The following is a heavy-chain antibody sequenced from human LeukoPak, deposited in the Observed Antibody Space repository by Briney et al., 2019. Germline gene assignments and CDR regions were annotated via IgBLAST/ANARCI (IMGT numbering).Heavy chain of an antibody. V-gene: IGHV3-21*01. D-gene: IGHD2-21*02. Sequence: PGGSLRLSCAASGFTFSSYSMNWVRQAPGKGLEWVSSISSSSSYIYYADSVKGRFTISRDNAKNSLYLQMDSLRAEDTAVYYCARDHLAYCGGDCYPPPYYGMDVWGQGTTVTVSS. CDR1: GFTFSSYS. CDR3: ARDHLAYCGGDCYPPPYYGMDV. CDR2: ISSSSSYI. J-gene: IGHJ6*02.